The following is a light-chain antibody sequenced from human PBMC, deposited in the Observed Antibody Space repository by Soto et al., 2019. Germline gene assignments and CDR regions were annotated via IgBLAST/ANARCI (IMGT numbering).Light chain of an antibody. CDR3: HQYYKWPLT. V-gene: IGKV3-15*01. J-gene: IGKJ4*01. CDR1: QSAISN. Sequence: EIVLTQSPATLSVSPGERVTLSCRASQSAISNLAWYQQKPGQTPGLLIYDASTRATDIPARFSGSGSGTDFTLTISSLLSEDFAVYYCHQYYKWPLTFGGGTKVDIK. CDR2: DAS.